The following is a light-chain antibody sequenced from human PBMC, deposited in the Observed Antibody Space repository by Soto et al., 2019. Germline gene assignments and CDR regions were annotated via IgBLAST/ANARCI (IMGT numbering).Light chain of an antibody. J-gene: IGKJ4*01. V-gene: IGKV3-20*01. CDR3: HQYGSSPLT. CDR2: GAS. CDR1: QSVSSSY. Sequence: EIVLAQSPGTLSLSPRERATLSCRASQSVSSSYLAWYQQKPGQAPRLLIYGASSRATGIPDRFSGSGSGTDFTLTISRLEPEDFAVYYCHQYGSSPLTFGGGTKVDIK.